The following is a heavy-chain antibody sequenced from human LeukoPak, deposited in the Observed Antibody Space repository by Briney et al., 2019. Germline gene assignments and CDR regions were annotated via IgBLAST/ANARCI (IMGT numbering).Heavy chain of an antibody. J-gene: IGHJ4*02. CDR1: GFTFSSYW. D-gene: IGHD2-15*01. CDR2: IKQDGSEK. Sequence: GGSLRPSCAASGFTFSSYWMSWVRQAPGKGLEWVANIKQDGSEKYYVDSVKGRFTISRDNAKNSLYLQMNSLRAEDTAVYYCARDTYCSGGSCYSDYWGQGTLVTVSS. V-gene: IGHV3-7*01. CDR3: ARDTYCSGGSCYSDY.